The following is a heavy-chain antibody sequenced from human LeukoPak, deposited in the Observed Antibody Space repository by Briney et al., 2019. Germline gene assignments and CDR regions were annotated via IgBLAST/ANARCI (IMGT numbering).Heavy chain of an antibody. CDR1: GFIFSDYY. CDR3: ARDRQQWLVRGFFDY. V-gene: IGHV3-11*04. CDR2: VSGSGGTI. J-gene: IGHJ4*02. D-gene: IGHD6-19*01. Sequence: GGSLRLSCAASGFIFSDYYMSWIRQALGKGLEWVSYVSGSGGTIYYADSVKGRFTISRDNAKNSLYLQMNSLRAEDTAVYYCARDRQQWLVRGFFDYWGQGTLVTVSS.